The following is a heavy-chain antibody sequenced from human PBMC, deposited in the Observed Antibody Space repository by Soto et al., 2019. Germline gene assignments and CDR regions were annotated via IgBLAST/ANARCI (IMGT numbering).Heavy chain of an antibody. CDR2: ISGSGGTT. CDR1: GFTFSSYA. Sequence: EVQLLESGGGLVQPGGSLRLSCAASGFTFSSYAMNWVRQAPGKGLEWVSAISGSGGTTYYADSVKGRFTISRDNSKNTLYLQMNSLGAEDTAVYYCARGDRWGIWFGELRDNWGQGILVTVSS. D-gene: IGHD3-10*01. V-gene: IGHV3-23*01. J-gene: IGHJ4*02. CDR3: ARGDRWGIWFGELRDN.